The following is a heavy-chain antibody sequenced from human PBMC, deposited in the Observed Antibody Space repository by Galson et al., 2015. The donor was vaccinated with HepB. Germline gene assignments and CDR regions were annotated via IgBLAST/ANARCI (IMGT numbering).Heavy chain of an antibody. CDR3: ARDESPTVVTDAFDI. Sequence: SVKVSCKASGGTFSSYAISWVRQAPGQGLEWMGGIIPIFGTANYAQKFQGRVTITADESTSTAYMELSSLRSEDTAVYYCARDESPTVVTDAFDIWGQGTMVTVSS. CDR1: GGTFSSYA. J-gene: IGHJ3*02. D-gene: IGHD4-23*01. CDR2: IIPIFGTA. V-gene: IGHV1-69*13.